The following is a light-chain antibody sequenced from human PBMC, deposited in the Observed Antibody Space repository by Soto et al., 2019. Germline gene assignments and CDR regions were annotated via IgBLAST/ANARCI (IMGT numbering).Light chain of an antibody. Sequence: QSVLTQPPSASGTPGQRVTISCSGSSSNIGSNYVYWYQQLPGTAPKLLIYSNNQRPSGVPDRFSGSKSGTSASLAISGLRSEDEADYYCSSYTTSSTAYVFGIGTKLTVL. V-gene: IGLV1-47*02. J-gene: IGLJ1*01. CDR1: SSNIGSNY. CDR2: SNN. CDR3: SSYTTSSTAYV.